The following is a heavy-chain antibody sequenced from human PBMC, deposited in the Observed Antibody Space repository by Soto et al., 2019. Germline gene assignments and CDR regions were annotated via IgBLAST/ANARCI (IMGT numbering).Heavy chain of an antibody. Sequence: ASVKVSCKASGYNFMPYGVNWVRQAPGQELEWMGWISPLKGNTNYAQSFQGRGTMTTDTSTSTAYMELRRLTSDDTAVYYCARDLDPSGSYYTDYWGPGTLVTVSS. D-gene: IGHD3-10*01. CDR3: ARDLDPSGSYYTDY. V-gene: IGHV1-18*04. J-gene: IGHJ4*02. CDR1: GYNFMPYG. CDR2: ISPLKGNT.